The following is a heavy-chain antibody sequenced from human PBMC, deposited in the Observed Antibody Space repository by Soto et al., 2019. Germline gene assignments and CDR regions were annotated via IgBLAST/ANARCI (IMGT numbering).Heavy chain of an antibody. V-gene: IGHV4-39*01. CDR2: QYYAGST. CDR3: ARGDDFAGNDYFDF. Sequence: SETLSLTCTVSGGSISSGFYYWGWIRQPPGKGLEYIGSQYYAGSTYYNPSLKSRVTILVDTSKNQFTLKLSSVTAADTAVYFCARGDDFAGNDYFDFWGQGTLVTVSS. CDR1: GGSISSGFYY. D-gene: IGHD1-1*01. J-gene: IGHJ4*02.